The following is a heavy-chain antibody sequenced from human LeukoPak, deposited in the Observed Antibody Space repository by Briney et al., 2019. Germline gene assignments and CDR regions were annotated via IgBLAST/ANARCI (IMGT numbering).Heavy chain of an antibody. D-gene: IGHD2-8*01. CDR1: GYSISRGYY. Sequence: KTPETLSLTCAVSGYSISRGYYWGWIRQPPGKGLEWIGSIYHSGSTYYNPSLKSRVTISVDTSKNQFSLKLSSVTAADTAVYYCARLIYCTNGVCYKGYFDYWGQGTLVTVSS. CDR3: ARLIYCTNGVCYKGYFDY. J-gene: IGHJ4*02. V-gene: IGHV4-38-2*01. CDR2: IYHSGST.